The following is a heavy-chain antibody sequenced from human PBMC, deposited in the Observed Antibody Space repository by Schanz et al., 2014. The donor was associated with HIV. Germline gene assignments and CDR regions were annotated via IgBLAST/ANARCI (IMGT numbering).Heavy chain of an antibody. Sequence: EVQLVESGGGLVKPGGSLRLSCAASGFTFSNAWMSWVRQAPGKGLEWVGRIKSKTDGGTTDYAAPVKGRFTISRDDSKNTLYLQMKSLKTEDTAVYYCTTAPIAEAGYYGMDVWGQGTTVTVSS. CDR3: TTAPIAEAGYYGMDV. J-gene: IGHJ6*02. V-gene: IGHV3-15*01. CDR2: IKSKTDGGTT. D-gene: IGHD6-19*01. CDR1: GFTFSNAW.